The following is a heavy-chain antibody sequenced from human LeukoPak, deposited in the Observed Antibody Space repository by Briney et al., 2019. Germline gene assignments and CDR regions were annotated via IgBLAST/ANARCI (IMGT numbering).Heavy chain of an antibody. D-gene: IGHD6-13*01. CDR3: ARHKRPTPGYSSSWYLRSSSEGFDY. V-gene: IGHV4-34*01. J-gene: IGHJ4*02. CDR1: GGSFSGYY. Sequence: SETLSLTCAVYGGSFSGYYWSWIRQPPGKGLEWIGEINHSGSTNYNPSLKSRVTISVDTSKNQFSLKLSSVTAADTAVYYCARHKRPTPGYSSSWYLRSSSEGFDYWGQGTLVTVSS. CDR2: INHSGST.